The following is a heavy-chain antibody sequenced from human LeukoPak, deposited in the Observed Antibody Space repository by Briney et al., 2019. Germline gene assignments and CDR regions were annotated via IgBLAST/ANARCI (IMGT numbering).Heavy chain of an antibody. V-gene: IGHV1-46*01. J-gene: IGHJ4*02. CDR2: INPSGGST. CDR1: GYTFTSYY. Sequence: ASVKVSCKASGYTFTSYYMHWVRQAPGQGLEWMGIINPSGGSTSYAQKFQGRVTMTRDTSTSTVYMELSSLRSEDTAVYYCAKDLFRGSDNYYFDYWGQGTLVTVSS. D-gene: IGHD1-1*01. CDR3: AKDLFRGSDNYYFDY.